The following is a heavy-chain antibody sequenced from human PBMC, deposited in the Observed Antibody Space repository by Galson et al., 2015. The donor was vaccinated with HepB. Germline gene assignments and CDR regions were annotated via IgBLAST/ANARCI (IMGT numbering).Heavy chain of an antibody. CDR1: GYTLTELY. V-gene: IGHV1-24*01. J-gene: IGHJ4*02. CDR2: FDPEDGET. Sequence: SVKVSCKVSGYTLTELYMHWVRQAPGKGLEWMGGFDPEDGETIYAQKFQGRVTMTEDTSTDTAYMELSSLRSEDTAVYYCATKYDYVWGSYRYTTHYYFDYWGQGTLVTVSS. CDR3: ATKYDYVWGSYRYTTHYYFDY. D-gene: IGHD3-16*02.